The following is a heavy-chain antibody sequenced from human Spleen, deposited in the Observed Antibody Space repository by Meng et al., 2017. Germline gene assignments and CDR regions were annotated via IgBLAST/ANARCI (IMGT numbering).Heavy chain of an antibody. CDR2: ISGSGGST. CDR3: ARNYYDGSRSYFDY. J-gene: IGHJ4*02. Sequence: GESLKISCAASGFTFSSYAMSWVRRAPGKGLEWVSAISGSGGSTYYADSVKGRFTISRDNAKNTLYLQMNSLRAEDTAVYYCARNYYDGSRSYFDYWGQGTLVTVSS. V-gene: IGHV3-23*01. D-gene: IGHD3-22*01. CDR1: GFTFSSYA.